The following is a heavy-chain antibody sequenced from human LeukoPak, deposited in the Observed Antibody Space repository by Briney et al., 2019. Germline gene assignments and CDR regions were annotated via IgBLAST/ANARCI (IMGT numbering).Heavy chain of an antibody. CDR1: GGTFSSYA. J-gene: IGHJ4*02. D-gene: IGHD3-16*02. CDR2: IIPIFGTA. V-gene: IGHV1-69*13. Sequence: SVKVSCKASGGTFSSYAISWVRQAPGQGLEWMGGIIPIFGTANYAQKFQGRVTITADESTSTAYMELSSLRSEDTAVYYCASQYHDYVWGSYRLYYFDYWGQGTLVTVSS. CDR3: ASQYHDYVWGSYRLYYFDY.